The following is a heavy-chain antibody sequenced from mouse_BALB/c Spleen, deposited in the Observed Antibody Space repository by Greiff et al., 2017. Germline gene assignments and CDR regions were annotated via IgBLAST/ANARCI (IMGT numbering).Heavy chain of an antibody. CDR2: INPSSGYT. CDR3: ARYYGSPGMDY. CDR1: GYTFTSYT. V-gene: IGHV1-4*01. D-gene: IGHD1-1*01. Sequence: QVQLKESGAELARPGASVKMSCKASGYTFTSYTMYWVKQRPGQGLEWIGYINPSSGYTNYNQKFKDKATLTADKSSSTAYMQLSSLTSEDSAVYYCARYYGSPGMDYWGQGTSVTVSA. J-gene: IGHJ4*01.